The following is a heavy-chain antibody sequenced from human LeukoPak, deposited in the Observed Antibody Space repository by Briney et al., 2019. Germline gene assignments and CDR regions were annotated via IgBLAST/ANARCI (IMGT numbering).Heavy chain of an antibody. Sequence: GGSLRLSCAASGFTFSGSAMHWVRQASGKGLEWVGRIRSKANSYATAYAASVKGRVTISRDDSKNTAYLQMNSLKTEDTAVYYCATAAKRHYQLLQLYNWFDPWGQGTLVTVSS. CDR1: GFTFSGSA. CDR3: ATAAKRHYQLLQLYNWFDP. J-gene: IGHJ5*02. CDR2: IRSKANSYAT. D-gene: IGHD2-2*01. V-gene: IGHV3-73*01.